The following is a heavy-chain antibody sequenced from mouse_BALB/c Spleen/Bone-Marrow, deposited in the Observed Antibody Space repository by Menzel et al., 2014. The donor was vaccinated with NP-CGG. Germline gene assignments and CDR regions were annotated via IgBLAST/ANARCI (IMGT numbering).Heavy chain of an antibody. Sequence: VQLVESGPGLVAPSQSLSITCTVSGFSLTDYGVSWIRQPPGKGLEWLGVIWGGGSTYYNSALKSRLSNSKGNSKSQVILKMNSLQTDDPAMYYCAKHTVSVVEGIMDYWGQGTSVTVSS. D-gene: IGHD1-1*01. CDR2: IWGGGST. CDR1: GFSLTDYG. J-gene: IGHJ4*01. V-gene: IGHV2-6-5*01. CDR3: AKHTVSVVEGIMDY.